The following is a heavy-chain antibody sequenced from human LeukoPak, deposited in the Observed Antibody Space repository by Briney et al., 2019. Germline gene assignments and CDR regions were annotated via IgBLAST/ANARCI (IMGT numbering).Heavy chain of an antibody. CDR3: ARLGAEDY. D-gene: IGHD3-16*01. Sequence: ASVKVSCKASGYTFSGYYIHWVRQAPGQGLEWVGWINPNSGSTKNAQKFQGRVTMTRDTSISTAYMELTSLRSDDTAVYYCARLGAEDYWGQGTLVTVSS. J-gene: IGHJ4*02. CDR2: INPNSGST. CDR1: GYTFSGYY. V-gene: IGHV1-2*02.